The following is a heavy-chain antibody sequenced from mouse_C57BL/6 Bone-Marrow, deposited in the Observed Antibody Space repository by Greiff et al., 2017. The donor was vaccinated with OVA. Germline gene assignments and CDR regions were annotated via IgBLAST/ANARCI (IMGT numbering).Heavy chain of an antibody. CDR3: ARWVGLRRDYAMDE. CDR2: IDPANGNT. Sequence: VQLKESVAELVRPGASVKLSCTASGFNIKNTYMHWVKQRPEQGLEWIGRIDPANGNTTYAPKFQGKATITADTSSNTAYLQLSNLTSEDTAINYSARWVGLRRDYAMDEGGKGTSGTVSS. J-gene: IGHJ4*01. CDR1: GFNIKNTY. D-gene: IGHD2-2*01. V-gene: IGHV14-3*01.